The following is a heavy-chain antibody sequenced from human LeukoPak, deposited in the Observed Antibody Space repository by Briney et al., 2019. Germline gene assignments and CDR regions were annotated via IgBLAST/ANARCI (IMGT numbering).Heavy chain of an antibody. J-gene: IGHJ3*02. CDR1: GYTLTELS. CDR3: ARDGCDDSSGYCSKGAFDI. V-gene: IGHV1-24*01. Sequence: ASVKVSCKVSGYTLTELSMHWVRQAPGKGLEWMGGFDPEDGETIYAQKFQGRVTMTEDTSTDTAYMELSRLRSDDTAVYYCARDGCDDSSGYCSKGAFDIWGQGTMVTVSS. CDR2: FDPEDGET. D-gene: IGHD3-22*01.